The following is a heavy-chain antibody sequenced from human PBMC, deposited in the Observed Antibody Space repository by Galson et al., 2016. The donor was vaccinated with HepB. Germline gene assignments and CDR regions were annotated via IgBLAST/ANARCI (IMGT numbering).Heavy chain of an antibody. CDR3: ARVSGIHSRWNQLLFPAAYHYQGMDV. J-gene: IGHJ6*02. D-gene: IGHD2-2*01. V-gene: IGHV1-8*01. CDR1: GYTFTSYD. Sequence: SVKVSCKASGYTFTSYDINWVRQATGQGLEWMGWMNPNSANTGYAQKFQGRVSMTRNTSISTAYMELSSLRSEDTAVYYCARVSGIHSRWNQLLFPAAYHYQGMDVWGQGTTVTVSS. CDR2: MNPNSANT.